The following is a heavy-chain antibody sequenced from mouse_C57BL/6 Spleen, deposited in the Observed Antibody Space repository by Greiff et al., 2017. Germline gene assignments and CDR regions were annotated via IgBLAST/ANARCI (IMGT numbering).Heavy chain of an antibody. V-gene: IGHV1-74*01. Sequence: VQLQQPGAELVKPGASVKVSCKASGYTFTSYWMHWVKQRPGQGLEWIGRIHPSDSDTNYNQKFKGKATLTVDKSSSTAYMQLSSLTSEDSAVYYCAMEYYGNYPGRFAYWGQGTLVTVSA. D-gene: IGHD2-1*01. CDR1: GYTFTSYW. J-gene: IGHJ3*01. CDR3: AMEYYGNYPGRFAY. CDR2: IHPSDSDT.